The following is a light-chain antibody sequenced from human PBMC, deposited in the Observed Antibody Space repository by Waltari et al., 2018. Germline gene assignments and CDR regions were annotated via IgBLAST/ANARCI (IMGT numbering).Light chain of an antibody. Sequence: NFMLTQPHSVSGSPGKTVTISCTRRSGSIASHSVQWFQHRPGTPPTTLIYENHQRPSGVPDRFSGSIDSSSNSASLTISQLKTEDEADYYCQSSDSSTWVFGGGTKLTVL. V-gene: IGLV6-57*01. J-gene: IGLJ3*02. CDR3: QSSDSSTWV. CDR2: ENH. CDR1: SGSIASHS.